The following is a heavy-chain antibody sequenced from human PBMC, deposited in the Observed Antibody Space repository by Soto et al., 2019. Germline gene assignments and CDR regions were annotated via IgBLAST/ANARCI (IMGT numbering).Heavy chain of an antibody. CDR1: GYRFSSVW. D-gene: IGHD6-13*01. V-gene: IGHV5-51*01. CDR3: ARTAAAGKYYNGMDV. CDR2: IYPGDSDT. J-gene: IGHJ6*02. Sequence: PGESLKISWKISGYRFSSVWIAWVRQKPGKGLEWMGIIYPGDSDTRYSPSFQGQVTISADKSISTAYLQWSSLKASDTAMYYCARTAAAGKYYNGMDVWGQGTTVTVSS.